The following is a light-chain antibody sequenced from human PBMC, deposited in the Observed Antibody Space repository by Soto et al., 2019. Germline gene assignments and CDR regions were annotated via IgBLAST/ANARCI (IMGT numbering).Light chain of an antibody. CDR1: QTIASRY. CDR3: QQYDTSPPT. J-gene: IGKJ5*01. V-gene: IGKV3-20*01. Sequence: EIVLTQSPGTLSLSPGERATLSCRASQTIASRYLSWYQHQPGQAPRLLIYRTFAKAPGTPDRFSGGGSEKDFTLTISRLEREDFAVYYCQQYDTSPPTFGQGTRLDIK. CDR2: RTF.